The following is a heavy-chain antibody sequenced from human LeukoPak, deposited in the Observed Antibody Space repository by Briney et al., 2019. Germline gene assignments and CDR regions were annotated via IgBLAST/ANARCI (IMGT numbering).Heavy chain of an antibody. V-gene: IGHV1-8*01. D-gene: IGHD2-2*01. CDR3: ARVDIVVVPAAMTYYYYGMDV. Sequence: AGVTVSCKASGYTFTSYDINWVRPPTGQGVEWMGWMNPNSGNTGYPQKFQGRVTMTRNTSISTAYMELSSLRSEDTGVYYCARVDIVVVPAAMTYYYYGMDVWGQGTTVTVSS. CDR2: MNPNSGNT. CDR1: GYTFTSYD. J-gene: IGHJ6*02.